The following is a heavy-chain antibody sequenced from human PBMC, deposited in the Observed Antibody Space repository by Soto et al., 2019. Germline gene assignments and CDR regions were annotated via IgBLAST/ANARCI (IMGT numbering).Heavy chain of an antibody. J-gene: IGHJ4*02. CDR3: ARQSPVGGYSYGYIDY. Sequence: ASVKVSCKASGYTFTSYSFSWVRQAPGQGLEWVGWISAYNGNRNYAQKFQGRVTMTTDTSTSTSYMDLRSLRSDDTAVYFCARQSPVGGYSYGYIDYWGQGTLVTVSS. D-gene: IGHD5-18*01. CDR2: ISAYNGNR. V-gene: IGHV1-18*01. CDR1: GYTFTSYS.